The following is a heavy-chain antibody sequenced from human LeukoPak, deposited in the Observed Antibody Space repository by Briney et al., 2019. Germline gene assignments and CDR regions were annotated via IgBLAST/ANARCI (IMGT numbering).Heavy chain of an antibody. D-gene: IGHD3-9*01. J-gene: IGHJ6*02. CDR2: INPNSGGT. V-gene: IGHV1-2*02. Sequence: GASVKVSCKASGYTFTSYGISWVRQAPGQGLEWMGWINPNSGGTNYAQKFQGRVTMTRDTSISTAYMELSRLRSDDTAVYYCARVGIRYFDWLPGRDIGMDVWGQGTTVTVSS. CDR1: GYTFTSYG. CDR3: ARVGIRYFDWLPGRDIGMDV.